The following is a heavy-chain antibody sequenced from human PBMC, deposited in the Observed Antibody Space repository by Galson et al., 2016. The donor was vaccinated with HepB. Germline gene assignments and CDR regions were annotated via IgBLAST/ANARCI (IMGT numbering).Heavy chain of an antibody. CDR1: GLAFDIYA. Sequence: SLRLSCAASGLAFDIYAIHWVRQAPGKGLEWVSGISWNSAYVGYADSVKGQFTISRDNAKNSLYLQMNSLRAEDTALYYCARVVRDYRTYSYSGPSYAMDVWGQGTTVTVSS. CDR3: ARVVRDYRTYSYSGPSYAMDV. V-gene: IGHV3-9*01. CDR2: ISWNSAYV. J-gene: IGHJ6*02. D-gene: IGHD5-18*01.